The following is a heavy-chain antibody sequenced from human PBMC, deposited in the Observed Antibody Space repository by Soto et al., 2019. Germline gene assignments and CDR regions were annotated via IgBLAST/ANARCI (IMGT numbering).Heavy chain of an antibody. CDR1: AFTFRNYN. CDR3: AREGDSSGWYNWFDP. CDR2: ISSSSTI. J-gene: IGHJ5*02. D-gene: IGHD3-22*01. V-gene: IGHV3-48*01. Sequence: EVQLVESGGGLVQPGGSLRLSCAASAFTFRNYNMNWVRQAPGKGLEWVSYISSSSTIYYADSVKGRFTISRDNAKNSLYLQMNSLRAEDTAVYYCAREGDSSGWYNWFDPWGQGTLVTVSS.